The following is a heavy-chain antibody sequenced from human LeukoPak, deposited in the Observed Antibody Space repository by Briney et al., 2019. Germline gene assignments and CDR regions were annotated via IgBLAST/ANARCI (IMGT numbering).Heavy chain of an antibody. V-gene: IGHV3-9*01. Sequence: PGRSLRLSCAASGFTFDDYAMHWVRQAPGKGLEWVSGISWNSGSIGYADSVKGRFTISRDNAKNSLYLQMNSLRAEDTAVYYCAKDATAAVGTVYMDVWGKGTTVTTSS. CDR3: AKDATAAVGTVYMDV. J-gene: IGHJ6*03. CDR1: GFTFDDYA. CDR2: ISWNSGSI. D-gene: IGHD6-13*01.